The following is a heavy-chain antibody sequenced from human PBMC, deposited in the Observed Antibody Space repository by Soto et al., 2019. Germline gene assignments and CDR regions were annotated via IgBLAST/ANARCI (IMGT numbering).Heavy chain of an antibody. D-gene: IGHD3-10*01. V-gene: IGHV1-3*01. CDR2: INAGNGNT. J-gene: IGHJ4*02. Sequence: QVQLVQSGAEVKKPGASVKVSCKASGYTFTSYAMHWVRQAPGQRLEWMGWINAGNGNTKYSQKFQGRVTITMDTSESTAYIELSSLRSEDTAVDYCSRALHYYGSGSYYTGVDYWGQGTLVTVSS. CDR1: GYTFTSYA. CDR3: SRALHYYGSGSYYTGVDY.